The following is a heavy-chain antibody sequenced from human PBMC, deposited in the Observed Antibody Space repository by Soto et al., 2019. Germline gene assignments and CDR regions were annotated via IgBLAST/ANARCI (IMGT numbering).Heavy chain of an antibody. V-gene: IGHV3-30*18. D-gene: IGHD3-10*01. CDR2: ISYDGNNK. CDR3: AKLITMVRGVIMDAFDI. J-gene: IGHJ3*02. CDR1: GFTFSSYD. Sequence: QVQLVESGGGVVQPGRSLRLSCAASGFTFSSYDIHWVRQAPSKGLEWVALISYDGNNKYYADSVKGRFTISRDNSKNTLYLQMNSLRAEDTAVYYCAKLITMVRGVIMDAFDIWGQGTMVTVSS.